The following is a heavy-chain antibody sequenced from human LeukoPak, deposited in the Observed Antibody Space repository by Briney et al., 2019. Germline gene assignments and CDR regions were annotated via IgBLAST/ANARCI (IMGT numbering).Heavy chain of an antibody. D-gene: IGHD3-22*01. CDR1: GGSISSYY. CDR3: AKGGDAQLDSSGYYPYYYYGMDV. CDR2: IYYSGST. J-gene: IGHJ6*02. Sequence: KASETLSLTCTVSGGSISSYYWSWIRQPPGKGLEWIAYIYYSGSTNYNPSLKSRVTISVDTSKNQFSLKLSSVTAADTAVYYCAKGGDAQLDSSGYYPYYYYGMDVWGQGTTVTVSS. V-gene: IGHV4-59*01.